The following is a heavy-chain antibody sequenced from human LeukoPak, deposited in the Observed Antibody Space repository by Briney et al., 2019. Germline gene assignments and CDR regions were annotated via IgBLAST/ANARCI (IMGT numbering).Heavy chain of an antibody. Sequence: PSETLSLTCTVSGGSISSHYWSWIRQPPGKGLEWIGYIYYSGSTNYNPSLKSRVTISVDTSKNQFSLNLPSVTAADTAVYYCARGLGEGSPASWGQGTLVTASS. CDR3: ARGLGEGSPAS. CDR2: IYYSGST. J-gene: IGHJ5*02. D-gene: IGHD4-11*01. V-gene: IGHV4-59*11. CDR1: GGSISSHY.